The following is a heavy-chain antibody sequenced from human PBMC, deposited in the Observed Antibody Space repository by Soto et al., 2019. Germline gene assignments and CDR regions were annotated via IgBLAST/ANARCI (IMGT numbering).Heavy chain of an antibody. CDR1: GFSLSTRGVG. V-gene: IGHV2-5*02. Sequence: QITLKESGPTLVKPTQTLTLTCTFSGFSLSTRGVGVGWIRQPPGKALEWLALLFWDDDKRYSPSLKSRLTITKDTSKKQVVLTMTNMDPVDTATYYGAHRDYDSYRRSFDYWGQGTLVTVSS. CDR2: LFWDDDK. CDR3: AHRDYDSYRRSFDY. J-gene: IGHJ4*02. D-gene: IGHD3-16*01.